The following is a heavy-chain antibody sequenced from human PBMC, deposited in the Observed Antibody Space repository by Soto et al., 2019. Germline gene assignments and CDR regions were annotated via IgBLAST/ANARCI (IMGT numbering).Heavy chain of an antibody. CDR2: INPSGST. CDR1: GGSFSGYY. Sequence: QVQLQQWGAGLLKPSETLSLTCAVYGGSFSGYYWSWIRQPPGKGLEWIGEINPSGSTNYNPSLKGRVTISVDTSKNQFSLKLSSVTAAHTAVYNCARSSGVRGVIITSAAAHSHGNFDYWGQGTLVTVSS. CDR3: ARSSGVRGVIITSAAAHSHGNFDY. J-gene: IGHJ4*02. D-gene: IGHD3-10*01. V-gene: IGHV4-34*01.